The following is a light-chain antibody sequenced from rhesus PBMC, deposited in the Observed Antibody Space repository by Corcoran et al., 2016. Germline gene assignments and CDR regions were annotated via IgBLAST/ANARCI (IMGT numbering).Light chain of an antibody. J-gene: IGKJ2*01. Sequence: EIVMTQSPATLSLSPGERASLSCRASDSVSNYVAWYQQKPEQAPRLLISGTSSRATGIPDRFRGSGAGKDFSLIISSLEPEDVGLYYCQQYYDWNSFGQGTKVEI. CDR2: GTS. CDR1: DSVSNY. CDR3: QQYYDWNS. V-gene: IGKV3S9*01.